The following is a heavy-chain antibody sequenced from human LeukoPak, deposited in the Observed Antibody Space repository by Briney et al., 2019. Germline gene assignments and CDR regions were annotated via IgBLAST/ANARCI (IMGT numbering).Heavy chain of an antibody. D-gene: IGHD3-22*01. CDR2: IYYTGST. J-gene: IGHJ6*02. V-gene: IGHV4-59*12. CDR1: GGSISSYY. CDR3: AREGYYYDSSGYYPGTDV. Sequence: PSETLSLTCTVSGGSISSYYWSWIRQSPGKGLEWIGFIYYTGSTNYNPSLKSRVSISVDTSKNQFSLKLSSVTAADTAVYYCAREGYYYDSSGYYPGTDVWGQGTTVTVSS.